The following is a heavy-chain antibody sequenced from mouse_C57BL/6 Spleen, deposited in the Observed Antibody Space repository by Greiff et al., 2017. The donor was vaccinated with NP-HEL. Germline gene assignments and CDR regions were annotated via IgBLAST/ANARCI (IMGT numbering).Heavy chain of an antibody. D-gene: IGHD1-1*01. CDR1: GYAFSSSW. CDR3: ASPSYYYGSSLYYFDY. CDR2: IYPGDGDT. J-gene: IGHJ2*01. Sequence: QVQLQQSGPELVKPGASVKISCKASGYAFSSSWMNWVKQRPGKGLEWIGRIYPGDGDTNYNGKFKGKATLTADKSSSTAYMQLSSLTSEGSAVYFCASPSYYYGSSLYYFDYWGQGTTLTVSS. V-gene: IGHV1-82*01.